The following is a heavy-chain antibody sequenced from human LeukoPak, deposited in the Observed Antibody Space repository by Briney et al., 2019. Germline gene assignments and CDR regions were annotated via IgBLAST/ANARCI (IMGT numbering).Heavy chain of an antibody. J-gene: IGHJ4*02. CDR1: GFTLSDYY. Sequence: PGWSLTLSCAASGFTLSDYYMSWIRQAPGKGLEWVSYISISSSYTNYADSVKGRFTISRDNDKNSLYLQMNSLRAEETAVYYCARDDSSSGYYFWGQGTLVTVSS. D-gene: IGHD3-22*01. V-gene: IGHV3-11*05. CDR2: ISISSSYT. CDR3: ARDDSSSGYYF.